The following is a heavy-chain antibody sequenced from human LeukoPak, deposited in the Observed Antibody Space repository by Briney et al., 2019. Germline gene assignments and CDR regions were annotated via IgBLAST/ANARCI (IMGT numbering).Heavy chain of an antibody. D-gene: IGHD4-23*01. CDR3: AREFGNTYYFDY. CDR1: GYTFTRYY. V-gene: IGHV1-46*01. J-gene: IGHJ4*02. CDR2: IDCDGGNT. Sequence: ASVKVSCKAFGYTFTRYYIHWVRQAPGQGLEWMGAIDCDGGNTKYAQRFQGRVTMTRDTSTSTVYMELSSLRSEDTAVFYCAREFGNTYYFDYWGQGILVAVSS.